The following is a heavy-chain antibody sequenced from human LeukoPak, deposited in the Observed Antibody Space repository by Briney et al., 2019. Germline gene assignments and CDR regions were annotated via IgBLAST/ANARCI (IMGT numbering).Heavy chain of an antibody. CDR3: ARFGYCSGGSCYGEGFDY. D-gene: IGHD2-15*01. J-gene: IGHJ4*02. CDR2: INPNSGGT. CDR1: GYTFTGYY. Sequence: ASVTVSCKASGYTFTGYYMHWVRQAPGQGLEWMGWINPNSGGTNYAQKFQGRVTMTRDTSISTAYMELSRLRSDDTAVYYCARFGYCSGGSCYGEGFDYWGQGTLVTVSS. V-gene: IGHV1-2*02.